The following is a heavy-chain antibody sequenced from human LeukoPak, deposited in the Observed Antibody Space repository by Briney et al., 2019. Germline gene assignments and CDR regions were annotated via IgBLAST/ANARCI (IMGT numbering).Heavy chain of an antibody. J-gene: IGHJ4*02. CDR3: PSHATVTSFTFVH. CDR1: GGSISSSSYS. Sequence: SETLSLTCTVSGGSISSSSYSWGWIRQPPGKGLEWIGSIYYSGIPYYNPSLKSRVTISVDTSKNQFSLELNSVTAADTALYYCPSHATVTSFTFVHWGQGTVVTVSS. D-gene: IGHD4-17*01. CDR2: IYYSGIP. V-gene: IGHV4-39*01.